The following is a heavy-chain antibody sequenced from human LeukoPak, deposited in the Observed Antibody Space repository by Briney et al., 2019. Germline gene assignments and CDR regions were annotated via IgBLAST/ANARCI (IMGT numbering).Heavy chain of an antibody. CDR3: ARKRPPSVPAARGWAFDI. CDR2: IYHSGNT. J-gene: IGHJ3*02. D-gene: IGHD2-2*01. V-gene: IGHV4-59*01. CDR1: IDSITSYY. Sequence: SETLFLTCSVPIDSITSYYWSWIRQPPGKGLEWIGFIYHSGNTNYNPSLATRVTMSVDTSKTQITLRLSSVTAADTAVYYCARKRPPSVPAARGWAFDIWGQGTMVTVSS.